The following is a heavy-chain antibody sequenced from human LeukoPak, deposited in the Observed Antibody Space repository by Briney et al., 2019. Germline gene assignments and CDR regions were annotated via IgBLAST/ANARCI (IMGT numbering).Heavy chain of an antibody. D-gene: IGHD1-26*01. J-gene: IGHJ4*02. V-gene: IGHV3-30-3*01. CDR3: ARDFSVGALIFSFGY. Sequence: GGSLRLSCAASGFTFSSYAMHWVRQAPGKGLEWVAVISYGGSNKYYADSVKGRFTISRDNSKNTLYLQMNSLRAEDTAVYYCARDFSVGALIFSFGYWGQGTLVTVSS. CDR2: ISYGGSNK. CDR1: GFTFSSYA.